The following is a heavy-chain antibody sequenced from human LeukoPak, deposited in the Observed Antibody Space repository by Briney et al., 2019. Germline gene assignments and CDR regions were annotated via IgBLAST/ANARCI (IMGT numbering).Heavy chain of an antibody. CDR1: GGSFSGYY. J-gene: IGHJ3*02. CDR3: ARGWYVDI. D-gene: IGHD6-13*01. Sequence: SETLSLTCAVYGGSFSGYYWSWIRQPPGKGLEWIGEINHRGSTNYNPSLKSRVTISVDTSKNQFSLKLSSVTAADTAVYYCARGWYVDIWGQGTMVTVSS. CDR2: INHRGST. V-gene: IGHV4-34*01.